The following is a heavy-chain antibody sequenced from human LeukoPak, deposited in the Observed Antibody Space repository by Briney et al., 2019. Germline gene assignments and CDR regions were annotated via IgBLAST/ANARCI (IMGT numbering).Heavy chain of an antibody. D-gene: IGHD3-3*01. CDR3: ARTYYDFWSGYYLDY. CDR1: GFTVSRNY. CDR2: IYSGGST. Sequence: GGSLRLSCAASGFTVSRNYMSWVRQAPGKGLEWVSVIYSGGSTYYADSVKGRFTISRDNSKNTLYLQMNSLRAEDTAVYYCARTYYDFWSGYYLDYWGQGTLVTVSS. J-gene: IGHJ4*02. V-gene: IGHV3-66*01.